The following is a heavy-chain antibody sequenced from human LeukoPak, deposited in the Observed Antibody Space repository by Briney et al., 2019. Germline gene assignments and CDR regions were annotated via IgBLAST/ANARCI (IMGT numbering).Heavy chain of an antibody. V-gene: IGHV4-39*02. Sequence: PSETLSLTCTVSGGPISSTGYYWDWIRQPPGKGLEWIGNIYYSGINYYNPSLRSRVTISVDTSKNQFSLKVSSVTAADAAVYYCARDDILTGSFDFWGQGTLVTVSS. D-gene: IGHD3-9*01. CDR1: GGPISSTGYY. CDR3: ARDDILTGSFDF. CDR2: IYYSGIN. J-gene: IGHJ4*02.